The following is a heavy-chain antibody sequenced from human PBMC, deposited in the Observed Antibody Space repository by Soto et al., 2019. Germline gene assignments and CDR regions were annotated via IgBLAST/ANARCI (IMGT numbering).Heavy chain of an antibody. Sequence: SVKVSCKASGVTFSSYAISWVRQAPGQGLEWMGGIIPIFGTANYAQKFQGRVTITADESTSTAYMELSSLRSEDTAVYYCASPLRYYDSSGTPLGYFDYWGQGTLVTVSS. CDR2: IIPIFGTA. CDR1: GVTFSSYA. V-gene: IGHV1-69*13. J-gene: IGHJ4*02. CDR3: ASPLRYYDSSGTPLGYFDY. D-gene: IGHD3-22*01.